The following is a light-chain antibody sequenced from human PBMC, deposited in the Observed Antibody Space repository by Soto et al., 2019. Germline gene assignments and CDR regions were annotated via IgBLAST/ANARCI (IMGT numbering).Light chain of an antibody. CDR3: SSYTSSGHI. Sequence: QSALTQPASVSGSPGQSITISCTGTSSDVGGYNYVSWYQQHPGKAPKLMIYEVSNRPSGVSNRFSGSKSGNTASLTISGLQAEDEADYYCSSYTSSGHILGTGTKLTVL. J-gene: IGLJ1*01. V-gene: IGLV2-14*01. CDR2: EVS. CDR1: SSDVGGYNY.